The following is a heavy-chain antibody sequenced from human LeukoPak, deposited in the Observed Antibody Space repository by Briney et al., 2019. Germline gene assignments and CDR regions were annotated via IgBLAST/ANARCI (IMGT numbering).Heavy chain of an antibody. Sequence: GGSLRLSCAASGFTFSSYAMSWVRRAPGKGLEWVSAISGSGGSTYYADSVKGRFTISRDNSKNTLYLQMNSLRAEDTAVYYCAKEGRVYLVGAKHPFDYWGQGTLVTVSS. D-gene: IGHD1-26*01. V-gene: IGHV3-23*01. CDR3: AKEGRVYLVGAKHPFDY. CDR1: GFTFSSYA. J-gene: IGHJ4*02. CDR2: ISGSGGST.